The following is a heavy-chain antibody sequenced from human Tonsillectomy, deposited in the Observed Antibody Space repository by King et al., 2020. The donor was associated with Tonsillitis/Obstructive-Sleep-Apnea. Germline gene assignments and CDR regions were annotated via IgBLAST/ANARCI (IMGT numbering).Heavy chain of an antibody. D-gene: IGHD2-2*01. J-gene: IGHJ6*03. CDR3: ARSEVIVVVPAALDYYYYYMDV. CDR2: ISSSSSYI. CDR1: GFTFSSYS. V-gene: IGHV3-21*01. Sequence: VQLVESGGGLVKPGGSLRLSCAASGFTFSSYSMNWVRQAPGKGLEWVSSISSSSSYIYYADSVKGRFTISRDNAKNSLYLQLNSLRAEDTAVYYCARSEVIVVVPAALDYYYYYMDVWGKGTTVTVSS.